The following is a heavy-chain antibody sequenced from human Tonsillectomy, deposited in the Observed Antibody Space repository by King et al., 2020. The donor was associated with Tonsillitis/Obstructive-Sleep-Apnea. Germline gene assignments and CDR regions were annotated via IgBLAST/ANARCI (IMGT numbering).Heavy chain of an antibody. CDR3: ARTGMTRFEYSSSFPYYYNGMDV. D-gene: IGHD6-6*01. J-gene: IGHJ6*02. V-gene: IGHV4-59*01. CDR1: GGSISSYY. Sequence: QLQESGPGLVKPSETLSLTCTVSGGSISSYYWSWLRQPPGKGLEWIGYIYYSGSTNYNPSLKSRVTISVDTSKNQFSLKLSSVTAADTAVYYCARTGMTRFEYSSSFPYYYNGMDVWGQGTTVTVSS. CDR2: IYYSGST.